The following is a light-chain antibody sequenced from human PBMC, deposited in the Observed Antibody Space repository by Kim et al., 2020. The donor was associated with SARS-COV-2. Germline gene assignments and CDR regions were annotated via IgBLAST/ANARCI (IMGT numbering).Light chain of an antibody. CDR3: QSADSSAQGV. CDR2: KVS. J-gene: IGLJ3*02. CDR1: TLPKQN. Sequence: VSPALTARLTSSGNTLPKQNAYCYQQKRSPAPVLVIYKVSERPTGIPERFSGTSSGTTVTLTTSGVHAEDEADYCSQSADSSAQGVFGGGTKLTVL. V-gene: IGLV3-25*03.